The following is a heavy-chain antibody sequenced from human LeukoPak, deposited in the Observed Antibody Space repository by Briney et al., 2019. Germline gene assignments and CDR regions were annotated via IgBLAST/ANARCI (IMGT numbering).Heavy chain of an antibody. D-gene: IGHD2-21*02. CDR2: ISSSGGTT. J-gene: IGHJ4*02. CDR3: AKGGNCGGDCYSLGRRFDY. V-gene: IGHV3-23*01. Sequence: PGGSLRLSCAASGFTFSSYAMSWVRQAPGKGLEWVSTISSSGGTTYYADSVKGRFTISRDNSKNTLYLQMNSLRVEDTAVYYCAKGGNCGGDCYSLGRRFDYWGQGTLVTVSS. CDR1: GFTFSSYA.